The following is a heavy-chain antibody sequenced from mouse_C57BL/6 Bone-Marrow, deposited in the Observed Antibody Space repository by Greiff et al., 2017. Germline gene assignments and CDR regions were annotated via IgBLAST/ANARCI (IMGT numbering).Heavy chain of an antibody. CDR1: GFTFSDYG. V-gene: IGHV5-15*01. D-gene: IGHD3-1*01. Sequence: EVQLVESGGGLVQPGGSLTLSCAASGFTFSDYGMAWVRQAPRKGPEWVAFISNLAYSIYYADTVTGRFIISRENAKNTLYLEMSSLRSEDTAMYYCARLGVGAMDYWGQGTLVTVSA. J-gene: IGHJ4*01. CDR3: ARLGVGAMDY. CDR2: ISNLAYSI.